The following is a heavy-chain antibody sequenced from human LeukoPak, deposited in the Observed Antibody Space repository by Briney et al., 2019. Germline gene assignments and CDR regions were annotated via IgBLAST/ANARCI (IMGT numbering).Heavy chain of an antibody. CDR3: ARLDLGYFFDY. D-gene: IGHD3/OR15-3a*01. CDR2: ISAYNGNT. CDR1: GYTFTSYG. V-gene: IGHV1-18*01. J-gene: IGHJ4*02. Sequence: ASVKVSCTASGYTFTSYGISWVRQAPGQGLEWMGRISAYNGNTNYVQKFQGRVTMTTDTSTSTAYTELRSLRSDDTAVYYCARLDLGYFFDYWGQGTLVTVSS.